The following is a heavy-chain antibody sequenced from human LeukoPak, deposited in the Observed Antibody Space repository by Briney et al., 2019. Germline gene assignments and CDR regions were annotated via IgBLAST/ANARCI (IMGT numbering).Heavy chain of an antibody. CDR1: GFTVSSNY. D-gene: IGHD3-22*01. CDR3: ARRRYYYDSSGPGAFDI. V-gene: IGHV3-53*04. Sequence: PGGSLRLSCAASGFTVSSNYMSWVRQAPGKGLEWVSVIYSGGSTYYADSVKGRFTISGHNSKNTLYLQMNSLRAEDTAVYYCARRRYYYDSSGPGAFDIWGQGTLVTVSS. CDR2: IYSGGST. J-gene: IGHJ4*02.